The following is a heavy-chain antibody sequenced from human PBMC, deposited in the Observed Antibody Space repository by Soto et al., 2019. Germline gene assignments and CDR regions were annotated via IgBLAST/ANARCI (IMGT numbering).Heavy chain of an antibody. Sequence: GGSLRLSCAASGFTFSSHNMNWVRQAPGKGLEWVSSISSSCSYVYYADSLKGRFTISRDNAKSSLFLQMNSLRAEDTAMYYCARDSPGDNVLIDHWGRRAQVTVSS. CDR2: ISSSCSYV. D-gene: IGHD4-17*01. V-gene: IGHV3-21*01. CDR3: ARDSPGDNVLIDH. CDR1: GFTFSSHN. J-gene: IGHJ4*02.